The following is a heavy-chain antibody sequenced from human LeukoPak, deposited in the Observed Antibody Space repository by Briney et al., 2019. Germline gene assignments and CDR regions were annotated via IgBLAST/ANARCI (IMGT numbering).Heavy chain of an antibody. CDR1: SGSISSDDYF. V-gene: IGHV4-30-2*01. CDR3: ARDSRSSWYFDY. Sequence: SETLSLTCTVSSGSISSDDYFWSWIRQPPGKGLEWIGYIFHSGSTYYNPSLKSRVAISVDTSKNQFSLKLSSVTAADTAVYYCARDSRSSWYFDYWGQGTLVTVSS. CDR2: IFHSGST. J-gene: IGHJ4*02. D-gene: IGHD6-13*01.